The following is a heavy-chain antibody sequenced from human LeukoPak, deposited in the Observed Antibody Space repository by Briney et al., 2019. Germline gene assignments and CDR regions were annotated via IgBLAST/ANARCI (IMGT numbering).Heavy chain of an antibody. CDR1: GFTFSDYY. V-gene: IGHV3-11*01. CDR3: ARDFGIAARRLADY. CDR2: ISSSGSTI. Sequence: PGGPLRLSCAASGFTFSDYYMSWIRQAPGKGLEWVSYISSSGSTIYYADSVKGRFTISRDNAKNSLYLQMNSLRAEDTAVYYCARDFGIAARRLADYWGQGTLVTVSS. J-gene: IGHJ4*02. D-gene: IGHD6-6*01.